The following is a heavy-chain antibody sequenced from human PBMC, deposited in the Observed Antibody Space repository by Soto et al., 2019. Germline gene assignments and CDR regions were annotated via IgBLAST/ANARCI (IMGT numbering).Heavy chain of an antibody. CDR3: APDTYSAFGSCSPPLYGLDV. D-gene: IGHD3-10*01. V-gene: IGHV1-58*01. CDR1: GFTFTSSA. Sequence: GAAVKVSCKACGFTFTSSAVQWVRQARGQRLEWIGWIVVGSGNTNYAQKFQERVTITRDMSTSTAYMELSSLRSEDTAVYYCAPDTYSAFGSCSPPLYGLDVR. J-gene: IGHJ6*01. CDR2: IVVGSGNT.